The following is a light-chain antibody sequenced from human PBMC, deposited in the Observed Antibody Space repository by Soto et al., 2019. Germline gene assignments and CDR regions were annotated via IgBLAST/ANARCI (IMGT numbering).Light chain of an antibody. CDR3: QQYNNWLT. CDR1: QSVSSS. Sequence: EIVMTQSPATLSVSPGERATLSCRASQSVSSSLAWYQQKPGQAPRLLIYGASTRATGIPARFSGSGSGTEFTLTISSLQAEDFAVYYCQQYNNWLTFGQGTKVDIK. CDR2: GAS. V-gene: IGKV3-15*01. J-gene: IGKJ1*01.